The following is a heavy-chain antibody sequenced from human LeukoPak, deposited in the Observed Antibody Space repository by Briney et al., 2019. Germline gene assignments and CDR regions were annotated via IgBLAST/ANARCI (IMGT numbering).Heavy chain of an antibody. CDR1: GYTFTSYD. V-gene: IGHV1-8*01. CDR3: ARGRYSSSWYLKVGFDY. CDR2: MNPNSGNT. D-gene: IGHD6-13*01. Sequence: ASVKVSCKASGYTFTSYDINWVRQATGQGLEWMGWMNPNSGNTGYAQKFQGRVTMARNTSISTAYMELSSLRSEDTAVYYCARGRYSSSWYLKVGFDYWGQGTLVTVSS. J-gene: IGHJ4*02.